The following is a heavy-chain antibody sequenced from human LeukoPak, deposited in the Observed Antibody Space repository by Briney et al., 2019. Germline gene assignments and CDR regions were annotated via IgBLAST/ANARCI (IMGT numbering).Heavy chain of an antibody. CDR2: IFPDDSDT. J-gene: IGHJ4*02. D-gene: IGHD2-2*01. Sequence: GESLKISCKGSGYSFTSNWIGWVRQMPGKGLECMGIIFPDDSDTRYSPSFQGQVTISADKSISTAYLQWSSLKASDTAMYYCARLDTASWRYWGQGTLVTVSS. V-gene: IGHV5-51*01. CDR1: GYSFTSNW. CDR3: ARLDTASWRY.